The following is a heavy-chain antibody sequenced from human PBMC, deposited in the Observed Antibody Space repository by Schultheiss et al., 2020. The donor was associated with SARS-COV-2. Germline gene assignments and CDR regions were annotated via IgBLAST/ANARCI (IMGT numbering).Heavy chain of an antibody. V-gene: IGHV1-69*13. CDR3: ASRNGDYSPFDY. Sequence: SVKVSCKASGYTFIGYYVHWVRQAPGQGLEWMGGIIPIFGAAKYAQKFQGRVTITADESTSTAYMELSSLRSEDTAVYYCASRNGDYSPFDYWGQGTLVTVSS. CDR2: IIPIFGAA. CDR1: GYTFIGYY. J-gene: IGHJ4*02. D-gene: IGHD4-17*01.